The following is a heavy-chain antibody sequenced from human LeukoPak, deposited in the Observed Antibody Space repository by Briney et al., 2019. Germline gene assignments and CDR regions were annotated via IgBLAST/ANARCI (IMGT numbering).Heavy chain of an antibody. J-gene: IGHJ4*02. CDR3: ARANPAVGYDY. CDR2: INHSGST. Sequence: PSETLSLTCAVYGGSFSGYYWSWIRQPPGKGLEWIGEINHSGSTNYSPSLKSRVTISVDTSKNQFSLKLSSVTAADTAVYYCARANPAVGYDYWGQGTLVTVSS. V-gene: IGHV4-34*01. CDR1: GGSFSGYY. D-gene: IGHD6-25*01.